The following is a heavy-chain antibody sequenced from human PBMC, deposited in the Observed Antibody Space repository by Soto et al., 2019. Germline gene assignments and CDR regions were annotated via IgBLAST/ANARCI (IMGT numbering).Heavy chain of an antibody. V-gene: IGHV3-30*18. Sequence: QVHLVESGRGVVQPGRSLTISCVGSGFAFSTYGMHWVRQAPAKGLEWVALISYDGTDKYYADSVKGRFSISRDNSKQTLSLQMDSLRPEDTAVYYCAKDFGAWSDSWGQGTLVNVSS. CDR3: AKDFGAWSDS. D-gene: IGHD6-19*01. CDR1: GFAFSTYG. J-gene: IGHJ5*02. CDR2: ISYDGTDK.